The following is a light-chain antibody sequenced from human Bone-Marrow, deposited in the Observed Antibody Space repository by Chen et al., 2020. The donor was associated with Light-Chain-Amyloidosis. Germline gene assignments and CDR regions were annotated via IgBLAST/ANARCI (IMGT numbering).Light chain of an antibody. V-gene: IGLV4-69*01. Sequence: QAVLPNSPSASAPLGAAAKLTGTLRSGHSNYVIAWHQQQPERGLRYLLKVNSDGSHSRGDGIPDRFSGASSGAERYLTISSLQSEDEADYYCQTWGTGYVVFGGGTKLTVL. CDR2: VNSDGSH. J-gene: IGLJ2*01. CDR1: SGHSNYV. CDR3: QTWGTGYVV.